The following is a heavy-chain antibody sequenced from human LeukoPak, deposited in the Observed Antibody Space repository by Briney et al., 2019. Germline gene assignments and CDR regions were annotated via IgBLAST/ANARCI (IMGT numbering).Heavy chain of an antibody. J-gene: IGHJ5*02. CDR1: GFTFSDYY. CDR3: ARENSSGWSS. V-gene: IGHV3-11*05. CDR2: ISSSSSYT. Sequence: GGSLRLSCAASGFTFSDYYMSWIRQAPGKGLEWVSYISSSSSYTNYADSVKGRFSISRDNAKNSLYLQMNSLRAEDTAVYYCARENSSGWSSWGQGTLVTVSS. D-gene: IGHD6-19*01.